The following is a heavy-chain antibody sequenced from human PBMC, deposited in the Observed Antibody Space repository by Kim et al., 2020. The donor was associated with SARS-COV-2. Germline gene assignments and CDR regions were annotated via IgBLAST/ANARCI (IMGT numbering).Heavy chain of an antibody. Sequence: SETLSLTCTVSGGSISSSSYYWGWIRQPPGKGLEWIGSIYYSGSTYYNPSLKSRVTISVDTSKNQFSLKLSSVTAADTAVYYCARTGWFGELLYYYYGMDVWGQGTTVTVSS. CDR1: GGSISSSSYY. V-gene: IGHV4-39*07. CDR2: IYYSGST. D-gene: IGHD3-10*01. J-gene: IGHJ6*02. CDR3: ARTGWFGELLYYYYGMDV.